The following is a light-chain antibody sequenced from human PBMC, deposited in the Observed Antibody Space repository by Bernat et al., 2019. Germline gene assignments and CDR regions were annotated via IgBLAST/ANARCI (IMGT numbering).Light chain of an antibody. CDR1: QVIGTY. Sequence: DIQLTQSPSFLSASVGDRVTITCRASQVIGTYVAWYQQKPGKAPNLLIYGASTLQYGVPSRFSGSGIGTEFTLKISSLQPDDSASYYCQQLNSFPITFGQGTRLEIK. CDR3: QQLNSFPIT. J-gene: IGKJ5*01. CDR2: GAS. V-gene: IGKV1-9*01.